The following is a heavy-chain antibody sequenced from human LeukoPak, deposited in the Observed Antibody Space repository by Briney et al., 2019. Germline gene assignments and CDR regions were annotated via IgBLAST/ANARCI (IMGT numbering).Heavy chain of an antibody. Sequence: RGASVKVSCKVSGYTLSDLSMHWVRQAPGKGLEWMGSFALEDGEKVYAQKFQGRVTMPEDTSTDTAYMELSSLRSEDTAVYYCATAFAGNLVDDWGQGTLVTVSS. CDR1: GYTLSDLS. V-gene: IGHV1-24*01. J-gene: IGHJ4*02. CDR2: FALEDGEK. CDR3: ATAFAGNLVDD. D-gene: IGHD1-14*01.